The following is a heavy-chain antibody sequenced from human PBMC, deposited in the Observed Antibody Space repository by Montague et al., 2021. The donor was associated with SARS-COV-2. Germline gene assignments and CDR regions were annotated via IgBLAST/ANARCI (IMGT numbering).Heavy chain of an antibody. Sequence: SETLSLTCTVSGVSVSNRYTHWSWIRQSPGKGLEWIGHIDYGGSPNYSPSLHSRVPISLDTSKNQLSLRLNSATAADTAAYYCASYWQGGSGRGSWGQGTLVTVSS. CDR3: ASYWQGGSGRGS. D-gene: IGHD3-10*01. CDR1: GVSVSNRYTH. J-gene: IGHJ5*02. CDR2: IDYGGSP. V-gene: IGHV4-61*01.